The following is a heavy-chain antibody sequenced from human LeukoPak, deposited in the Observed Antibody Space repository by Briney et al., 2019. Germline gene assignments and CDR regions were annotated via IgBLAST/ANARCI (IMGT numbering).Heavy chain of an antibody. CDR2: IYYSGST. V-gene: IGHV4-59*01. D-gene: IGHD6-13*01. CDR3: ARENGPYSSSWHIFDY. J-gene: IGHJ4*02. CDR1: GGSISSYY. Sequence: SETLSLTCTVSGGSISSYYWSWIRQPPGKGLEWIGYIYYSGSTNYNPSLKSRVTISVDTSKNQFSLKLSSVPAADTAVYYCARENGPYSSSWHIFDYWGQGTLVTVSS.